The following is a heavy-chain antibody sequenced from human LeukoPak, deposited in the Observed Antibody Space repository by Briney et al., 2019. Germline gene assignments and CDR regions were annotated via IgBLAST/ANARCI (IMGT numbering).Heavy chain of an antibody. V-gene: IGHV3-23*01. CDR3: AKFCSGGSCYSYFQH. D-gene: IGHD2-15*01. Sequence: GGSLRLSCAASGFTFSSYAMSWVRQAPGKGLEWVSAISGSGGSTYYADSVKGRVTISRDNSKNTLYLQMSSLRAEDTAVYYCAKFCSGGSCYSYFQHWGQGTLVTVSS. CDR2: ISGSGGST. CDR1: GFTFSSYA. J-gene: IGHJ1*01.